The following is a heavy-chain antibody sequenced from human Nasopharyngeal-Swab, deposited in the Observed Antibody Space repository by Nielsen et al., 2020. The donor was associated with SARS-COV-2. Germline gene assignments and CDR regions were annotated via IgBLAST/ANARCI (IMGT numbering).Heavy chain of an antibody. CDR3: AKDKKVRGDSSSWTTDY. D-gene: IGHD6-13*01. J-gene: IGHJ4*02. Sequence: VRQAPGKGLEWVAVISYDGSNKYYADSVKGRFTISRDNSKNTLYLQMNSLRAEDTAVYYCAKDKKVRGDSSSWTTDYWGQGTLVTVSS. V-gene: IGHV3-30*18. CDR2: ISYDGSNK.